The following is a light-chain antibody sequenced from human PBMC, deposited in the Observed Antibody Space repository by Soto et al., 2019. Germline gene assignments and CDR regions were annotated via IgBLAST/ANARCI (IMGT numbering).Light chain of an antibody. Sequence: QAVVTQEPSLNVSPGRTVTHTYASSTGPVTSGFYPHWVQQKPGQAPRTLIYSTTNRHSWTPARFTGSLLGGKAALTLSRVQPEDAADYYCRRYYGGSYVFGAGTKVTV. CDR1: TGPVTSGFY. CDR3: RRYYGGSYV. CDR2: STT. V-gene: IGLV7-43*01. J-gene: IGLJ1*01.